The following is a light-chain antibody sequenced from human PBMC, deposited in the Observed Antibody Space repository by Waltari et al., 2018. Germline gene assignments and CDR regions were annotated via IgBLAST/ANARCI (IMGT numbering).Light chain of an antibody. CDR2: YTS. J-gene: IGKJ2*03. CDR3: QQYDNFPYS. CDR1: QDINRF. Sequence: DIQMTQSPSSLAASIGHRVSLTCRASQDINRFLSWYQQKPGTAPKRLLYYTSSLERGVPSRFSGSGSGTDYTLTISSLEPEDIGTYYCQQYDNFPYSFGQGTKVEI. V-gene: IGKV1-33*01.